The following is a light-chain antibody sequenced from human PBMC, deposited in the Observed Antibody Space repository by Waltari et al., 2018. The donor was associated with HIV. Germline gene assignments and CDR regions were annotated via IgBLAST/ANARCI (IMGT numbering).Light chain of an antibody. Sequence: EIVMTQSPATLSVSPGERATLSCRASQSVSSNLAWYQQKPGQAPRLLIYGASTRATGIPARFSGSGSGTDFTLKIRRVEAEDVGVYYCMQSLQHLTFGGGTKVEIK. CDR3: MQSLQHLT. V-gene: IGKV3-15*01. CDR2: GAS. CDR1: QSVSSN. J-gene: IGKJ4*01.